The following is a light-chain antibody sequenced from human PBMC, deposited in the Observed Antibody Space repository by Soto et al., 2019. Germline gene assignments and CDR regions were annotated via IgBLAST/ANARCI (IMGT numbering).Light chain of an antibody. CDR2: EAS. Sequence: QSALTQPASVSGSPGQSITTSGLGTSMNVGGYNLSSCYQQHPGKAPKLRIYEASKRPSGVSNRFSGSKSGNTASLTISGLQAEDEADYYCCSYAGSSSYVFGTGTKVTVL. V-gene: IGLV2-23*01. J-gene: IGLJ1*01. CDR3: CSYAGSSSYV. CDR1: SMNVGGYNL.